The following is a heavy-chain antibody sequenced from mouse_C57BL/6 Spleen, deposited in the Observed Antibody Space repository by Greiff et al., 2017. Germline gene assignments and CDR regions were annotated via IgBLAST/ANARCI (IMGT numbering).Heavy chain of an antibody. J-gene: IGHJ2*01. CDR1: GYSFTSYY. Sequence: QVQLQQSGPELVKPGASVKISCKASGYSFTSYYIHWVKQRPGQGLEWIGWIYPGSGNTKYNEKFTGKATLTADTSSSTAYMQLSRLTSEDSAVFYCARASPSFDYWGQGTTLTVSA. V-gene: IGHV1-66*01. CDR3: ARASPSFDY. D-gene: IGHD6-2*01. CDR2: IYPGSGNT.